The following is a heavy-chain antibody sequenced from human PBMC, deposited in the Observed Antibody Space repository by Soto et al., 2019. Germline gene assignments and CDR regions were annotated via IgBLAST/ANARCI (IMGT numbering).Heavy chain of an antibody. Sequence: ASVKVSCKASGYTFTGYYMHWVRQAPGQGLEWMGWINPNSGGTNYAQKFQGWVTMTRDTSISTAYMELSRLRSDDTAVYYYARANSSSPNFDYWGQGTLVTVSS. CDR2: INPNSGGT. J-gene: IGHJ4*02. D-gene: IGHD6-6*01. CDR3: ARANSSSPNFDY. CDR1: GYTFTGYY. V-gene: IGHV1-2*04.